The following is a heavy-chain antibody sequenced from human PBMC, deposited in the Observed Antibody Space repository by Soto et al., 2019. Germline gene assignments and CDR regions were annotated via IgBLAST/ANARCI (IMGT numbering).Heavy chain of an antibody. Sequence: QVQLVESGGGVVQPGRSLRLSCAASGFTFSSYGMHWVRQAPGKGLEWVALIWYDGSIEYYADSLKGRFTISRDNSKNTLYLQMNSLRDEDTAVYYCASEGLGAFDIWGQGTMVTVSS. V-gene: IGHV3-33*01. CDR3: ASEGLGAFDI. CDR2: IWYDGSIE. CDR1: GFTFSSYG. J-gene: IGHJ3*02.